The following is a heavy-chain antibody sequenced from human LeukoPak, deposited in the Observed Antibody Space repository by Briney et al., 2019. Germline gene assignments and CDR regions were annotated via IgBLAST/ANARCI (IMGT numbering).Heavy chain of an antibody. Sequence: GGSLRLSCAASGFTFSSYSMNWVRQAPGKGLEWVSSISSSSSYIYYADSVKGRFTISRDNAKNSLYLQMNSLRAEDTAVYYCARGSQTLIWSAAGTDAFDIWGQGTMVTASS. J-gene: IGHJ3*02. CDR3: ARGSQTLIWSAAGTDAFDI. D-gene: IGHD6-13*01. CDR1: GFTFSSYS. CDR2: ISSSSSYI. V-gene: IGHV3-21*01.